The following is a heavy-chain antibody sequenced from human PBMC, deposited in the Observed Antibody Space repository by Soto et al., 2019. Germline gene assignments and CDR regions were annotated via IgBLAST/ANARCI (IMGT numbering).Heavy chain of an antibody. CDR3: ATHVYCSSTSCYNSYYYGMDV. D-gene: IGHD2-2*02. J-gene: IGHJ6*02. CDR2: IDPSDSYT. Sequence: GESLKISCKGSGYSFTSYWISWVRQMPGKGLEWMGRIDPSDSYTNYSPSFQGHVTISADKSISNAYLQWSSLKASDTAMYYCATHVYCSSTSCYNSYYYGMDVWGQGTTVTVSS. CDR1: GYSFTSYW. V-gene: IGHV5-10-1*01.